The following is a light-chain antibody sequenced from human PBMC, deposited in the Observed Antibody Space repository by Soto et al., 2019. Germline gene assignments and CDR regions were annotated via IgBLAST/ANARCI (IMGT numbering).Light chain of an antibody. J-gene: IGKJ2*01. V-gene: IGKV1-39*01. CDR1: QSIRSY. CDR3: QQGYNTGT. CDR2: SAS. Sequence: DIQMTQSPSSLAASVGDRVTITCRASQSIRSYLNWYQQKPGKAPKLLISSASSLQSDVPSRFNGSGSGTDFTLTISSLQPEDFATYYCQQGYNTGTFGQGTKLEIK.